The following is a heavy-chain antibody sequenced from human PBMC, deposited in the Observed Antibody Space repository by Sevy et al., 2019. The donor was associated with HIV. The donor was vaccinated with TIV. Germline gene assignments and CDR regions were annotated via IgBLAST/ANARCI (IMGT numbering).Heavy chain of an antibody. CDR3: ASTDYYDSDGYYLYAFDI. CDR2: IIPISATA. CDR1: GGTFSSYA. Sequence: ASVKVSCKAFGGTFSSYAISWVRLAPGQGLEWMGGIIPISATANYAQKFQGRVTITADESTSTAYMEMSGLRSEDTAVYYCASTDYYDSDGYYLYAFDIWGQGTVVTVSS. J-gene: IGHJ3*02. D-gene: IGHD3-22*01. V-gene: IGHV1-69*13.